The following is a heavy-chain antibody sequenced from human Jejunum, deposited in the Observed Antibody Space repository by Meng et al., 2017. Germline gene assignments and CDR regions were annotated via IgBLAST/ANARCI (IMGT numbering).Heavy chain of an antibody. Sequence: GESLKISCEMSGFSLIEYGMSWVRQAPGKGLEWVAHISGGGAGSEYAESVKGRFAISRDNPKATLFLQMSSPRAEDTAVYYCAKRGSAVYFDSWGQGNLVTVSS. V-gene: IGHV3-23*01. CDR1: GFSLIEYG. CDR2: ISGGGAGS. CDR3: AKRGSAVYFDS. D-gene: IGHD2-15*01. J-gene: IGHJ4*02.